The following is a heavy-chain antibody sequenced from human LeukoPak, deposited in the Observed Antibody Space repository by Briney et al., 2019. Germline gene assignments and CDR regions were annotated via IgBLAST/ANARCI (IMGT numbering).Heavy chain of an antibody. CDR1: GGSISSYC. J-gene: IGHJ5*02. CDR3: ARLRANWNYVNWFDP. Sequence: SETLSLTCTVSGGSISSYCWSWIRQPPGKGLEWIGYIYNSGSTNYNPSLKSRVTISVDTSKNQFSLKLSSVTAADTAVYYCARLRANWNYVNWFDPWGQGTLVTVSS. D-gene: IGHD1-7*01. CDR2: IYNSGST. V-gene: IGHV4-59*08.